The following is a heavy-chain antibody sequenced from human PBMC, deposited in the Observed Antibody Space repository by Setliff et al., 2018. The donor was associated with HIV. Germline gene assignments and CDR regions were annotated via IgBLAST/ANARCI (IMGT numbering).Heavy chain of an antibody. CDR1: GFTFSGSD. Sequence: GSLRLSCEASGFTFSGSDMNWVRLVPGKGLEWVSYIDSGSETKYYAHSVKVRFSISRDNSRNALFLQMNNLGVDDTAVYYCARAGSSCYTGWFDSWGQGTQVTVSS. D-gene: IGHD3-22*01. J-gene: IGHJ5*01. CDR3: ARAGSSCYTGWFDS. V-gene: IGHV3-48*03. CDR2: IDSGSETK.